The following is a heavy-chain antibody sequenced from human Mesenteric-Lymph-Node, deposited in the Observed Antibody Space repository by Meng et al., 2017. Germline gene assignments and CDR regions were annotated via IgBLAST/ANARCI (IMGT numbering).Heavy chain of an antibody. Sequence: LRLSCSVSGGSISSGASYWSWIRQHPGKGLEWIGYIYYNGHTYYNPSLKSRVTISVDASKNQFSLKLSSVTAADTALYYCAREVYGSGTSDYWGQGTLVTVSS. J-gene: IGHJ4*02. CDR3: AREVYGSGTSDY. CDR2: IYYNGHT. D-gene: IGHD3-10*01. CDR1: GGSISSGASY. V-gene: IGHV4-31*03.